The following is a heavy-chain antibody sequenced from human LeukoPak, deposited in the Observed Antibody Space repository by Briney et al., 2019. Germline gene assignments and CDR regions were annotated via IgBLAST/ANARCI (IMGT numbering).Heavy chain of an antibody. CDR3: AKEGELYYYDSSGYYY. J-gene: IGHJ4*02. D-gene: IGHD3-22*01. CDR1: EFSVGSNY. CDR2: IYSGGST. V-gene: IGHV3-66*01. Sequence: GGSLRLSCAASEFSVGSNYMTWVRQAPGKGLEWVSLIYSGGSTYYADSVKGRFTISRDNSKNTLYLQMNSQRAEDTAVYYCAKEGELYYYDSSGYYYWGQGTLVTVSS.